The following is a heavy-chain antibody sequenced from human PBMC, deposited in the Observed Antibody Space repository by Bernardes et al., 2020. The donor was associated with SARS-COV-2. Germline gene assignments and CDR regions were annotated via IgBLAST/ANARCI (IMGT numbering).Heavy chain of an antibody. CDR2: IYPGDSDT. V-gene: IGHV5-51*01. J-gene: IGHJ6*02. CDR1: GYSFTSYW. D-gene: IGHD3-10*01. CDR3: ARRGVHPTLYYYYYGMDV. Sequence: GESLKISCKGSGYSFTSYWIGWVRQMPGKGLEWMGIIYPGDSDTRYSPSFQGQVTISADKSISTAYLQWSSLKASDTAMYYCARRGVHPTLYYYYYGMDVWGQGTTVTVSS.